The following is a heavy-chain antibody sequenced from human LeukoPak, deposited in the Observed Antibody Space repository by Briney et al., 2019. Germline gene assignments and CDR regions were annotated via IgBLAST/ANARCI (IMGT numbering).Heavy chain of an antibody. D-gene: IGHD2-15*01. V-gene: IGHV1-46*01. Sequence: ASVKVSCKASGYTFTGYYIHWMRQAPGQGLEWMGIINPSGGTTSYAQKFLGRVTMTRDTSTSTDYMELNSLKSEDTAMYYCSRELVMVVAATGVGNWFDPWGQGTLVTVSS. J-gene: IGHJ5*02. CDR2: INPSGGTT. CDR1: GYTFTGYY. CDR3: SRELVMVVAATGVGNWFDP.